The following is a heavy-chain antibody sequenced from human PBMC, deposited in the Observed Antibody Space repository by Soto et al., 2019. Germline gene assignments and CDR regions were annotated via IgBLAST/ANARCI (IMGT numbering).Heavy chain of an antibody. CDR1: GFTFSSYA. CDR3: VNGGGRSSSWYPPAFDI. Sequence: GGSLRLSCAASGFTFSSYAMSWVRQAPGKGLEWVSAISGSGGSTYYADSVKGRFTISRDNSKNTLYLQMNSLRAEDTAVYYCVNGGGRSSSWYPPAFDIWGQGTMVTVSS. V-gene: IGHV3-23*01. D-gene: IGHD6-13*01. CDR2: ISGSGGST. J-gene: IGHJ3*02.